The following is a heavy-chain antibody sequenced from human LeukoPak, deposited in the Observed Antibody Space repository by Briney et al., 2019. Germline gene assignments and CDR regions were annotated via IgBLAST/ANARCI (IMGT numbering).Heavy chain of an antibody. CDR2: IYTSGST. D-gene: IGHD3-3*01. V-gene: IGHV4-4*07. CDR1: GGSINNYY. Sequence: SETLSLTCTVSGGSINNYYWSWIRQPAGKGLEWIGRIYTSGSTNYNPSLKSRVTMSVDTPKNQFSLKLSSVTAADTAVYYCARVLRFLEWPYYYYYMDVWGKGTTVTVSS. CDR3: ARVLRFLEWPYYYYYMDV. J-gene: IGHJ6*03.